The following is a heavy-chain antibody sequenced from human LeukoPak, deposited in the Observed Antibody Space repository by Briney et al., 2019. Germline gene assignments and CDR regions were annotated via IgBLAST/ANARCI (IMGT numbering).Heavy chain of an antibody. CDR3: ATSDLRLCGAPWYYYGMDV. CDR2: ISAYNGNT. V-gene: IGHV1-18*01. J-gene: IGHJ6*02. CDR1: GYTFTSYG. Sequence: EASVKVSCKASGYTFTSYGISWVRQAPGQGLEWMGWISAYNGNTNYAQKLQGRVTMTTDTSTSTAYMELRSLRSDDTAVYYCATSDLRLCGAPWYYYGMDVWGQGTTVTVSS. D-gene: IGHD2/OR15-2a*01.